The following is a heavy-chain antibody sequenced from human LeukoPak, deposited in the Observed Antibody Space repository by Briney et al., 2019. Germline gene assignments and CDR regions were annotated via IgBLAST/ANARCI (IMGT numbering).Heavy chain of an antibody. V-gene: IGHV3-21*01. J-gene: IGHJ6*02. D-gene: IGHD3-3*01. CDR1: GFTFSSYS. Sequence: GGSLRLSCAASGFTFSSYSMNWVRQAPGKGLEWVSSISSSSSYIYYADSVKGRFTISRDNAKNSLYPQMNSLRAEDTAVYYCARDRQPHDFWSGYYYYGMDVWGQGTTVTVSS. CDR3: ARDRQPHDFWSGYYYYGMDV. CDR2: ISSSSSYI.